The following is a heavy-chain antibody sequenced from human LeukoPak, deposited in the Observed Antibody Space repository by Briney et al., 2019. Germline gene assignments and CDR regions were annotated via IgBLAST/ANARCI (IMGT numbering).Heavy chain of an antibody. Sequence: SETLSLTCTVSGGSISSYYWSWIRQPPGKGLEWIGYIYYSGSTNYNPSLKSRVTISVDTSKNQFSLKLSSVTAADTAVYYCARESSSWPREQNWFDPWGQGTLVTVSS. CDR2: IYYSGST. CDR3: ARESSSWPREQNWFDP. V-gene: IGHV4-59*12. D-gene: IGHD6-13*01. J-gene: IGHJ5*02. CDR1: GGSISSYY.